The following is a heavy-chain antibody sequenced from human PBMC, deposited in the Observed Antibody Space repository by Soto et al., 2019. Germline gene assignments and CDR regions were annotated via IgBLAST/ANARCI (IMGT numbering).Heavy chain of an antibody. Sequence: EVQLVESGGGLVKPGGSLRLSCAASGFTFSSYSMNWVRQAPGKGLEWVSSISSSSSYIYYADSVKGRFTISRDNAKNSLYLQMNSLRAEDTAVYYCARDSPLVTRAFDIWGQGTMVTVSS. CDR2: ISSSSSYI. J-gene: IGHJ3*02. V-gene: IGHV3-21*01. CDR1: GFTFSSYS. CDR3: ARDSPLVTRAFDI. D-gene: IGHD2-15*01.